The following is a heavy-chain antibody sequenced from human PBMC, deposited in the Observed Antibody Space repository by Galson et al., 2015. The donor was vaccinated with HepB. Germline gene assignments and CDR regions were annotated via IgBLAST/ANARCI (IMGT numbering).Heavy chain of an antibody. CDR3: ARGPPMTPGPWYYYYYMDV. D-gene: IGHD3-22*01. CDR1: GFTFSRYD. J-gene: IGHJ6*03. V-gene: IGHV3-13*01. CDR2: IGTAGDT. Sequence: SLRLSCAASGFTFSRYDMHWVRQATGKGLEWVSAIGTAGDTYYPGSVKGRFTISRENAKNSLYLQMNSLRAGDTAVYYCARGPPMTPGPWYYYYYMDVWGKGTTVTVSS.